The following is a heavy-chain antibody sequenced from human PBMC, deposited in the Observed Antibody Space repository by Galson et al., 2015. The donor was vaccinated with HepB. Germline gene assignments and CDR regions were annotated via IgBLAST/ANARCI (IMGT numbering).Heavy chain of an antibody. D-gene: IGHD6-19*01. J-gene: IGHJ3*02. CDR3: ARDPVAGTGGGAFDI. V-gene: IGHV1-69*13. Sequence: SVKVSCKASGGTFSSYAISWVRQAPGQGLEWMGGIIPIFGTANYAQKFQGRVTITADESTSTAYMELSSLRSEDTAVYYCARDPVAGTGGGAFDIWGQGTMVTVSS. CDR1: GGTFSSYA. CDR2: IIPIFGTA.